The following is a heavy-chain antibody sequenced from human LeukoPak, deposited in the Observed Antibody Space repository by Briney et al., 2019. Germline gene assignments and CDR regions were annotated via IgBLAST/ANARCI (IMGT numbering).Heavy chain of an antibody. Sequence: GFLRLSCAASGFTVSSNYMSWVRQAPGKGLEWVSVIYSGGSTYYADSVKGRFTISRDNSKNTLYLQMNSLRAEDTAVYYCARDLPWFGDPGWFDPWGQGTLVTVSS. CDR3: ARDLPWFGDPGWFDP. J-gene: IGHJ5*02. D-gene: IGHD3-10*01. V-gene: IGHV3-66*01. CDR1: GFTVSSNY. CDR2: IYSGGST.